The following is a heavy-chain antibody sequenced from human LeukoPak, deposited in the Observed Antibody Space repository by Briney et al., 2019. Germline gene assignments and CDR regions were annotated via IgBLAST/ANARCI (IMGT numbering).Heavy chain of an antibody. CDR3: VREENGDYDVWFDP. CDR1: GFTFSDYY. CDR2: ISSSGSTI. D-gene: IGHD4-17*01. Sequence: GGSLRLSCAASGFTFSDYYMSWIRQAPGKGLEWVSYISSSGSTIYYADSVKGRFTISRDNAKNSLYLQMNSLRAEDTAVYYCVREENGDYDVWFDPWGQGTLVTVSS. J-gene: IGHJ5*02. V-gene: IGHV3-11*04.